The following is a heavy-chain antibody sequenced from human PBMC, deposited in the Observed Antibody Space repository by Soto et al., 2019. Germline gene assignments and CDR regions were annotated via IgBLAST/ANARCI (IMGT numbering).Heavy chain of an antibody. CDR1: GFTFSSYS. CDR2: ISSSSSYI. CDR3: ARDRRWGDWLFRDAFDI. V-gene: IGHV3-21*01. Sequence: GGSLRLSCAASGFTFSSYSMNWVRQAPGKGLEWVSSISSSSSYIYYADSVKGRFTISRDNAKNSLYLQMNSLRAEDTAVYYCARDRRWGDWLFRDAFDIWGQGTMVTVSS. D-gene: IGHD3-9*01. J-gene: IGHJ3*02.